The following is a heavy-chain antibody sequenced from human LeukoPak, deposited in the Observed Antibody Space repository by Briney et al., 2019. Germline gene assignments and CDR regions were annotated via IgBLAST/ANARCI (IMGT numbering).Heavy chain of an antibody. CDR1: GASISSYY. V-gene: IGHV4-59*01. D-gene: IGHD6-19*01. Sequence: SETLSLTCSVSGASISSYYWSGIRQPPGKGLECIGYIYYSGSTNYNPSLKSRVTISVDTSKNQFSLKMSSVTAADTAVYYCARDRTSGWGFDYWGQGTLVTVSS. CDR2: IYYSGST. CDR3: ARDRTSGWGFDY. J-gene: IGHJ4*02.